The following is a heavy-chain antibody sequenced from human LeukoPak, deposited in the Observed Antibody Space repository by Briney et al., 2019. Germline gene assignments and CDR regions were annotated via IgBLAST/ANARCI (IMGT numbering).Heavy chain of an antibody. V-gene: IGHV3-9*01. Sequence: SGRSLRLSCAASGFTFDDYAMHWVRQAPGKGLEWVSGISWNSGSIGYADSVKGRFTISRDNAKNSLYLQMNSLRAEDTALYYCAKDLYGGGYYYYGMDVWGQGTTLTVSS. CDR2: ISWNSGSI. D-gene: IGHD4-23*01. J-gene: IGHJ6*02. CDR1: GFTFDDYA. CDR3: AKDLYGGGYYYYGMDV.